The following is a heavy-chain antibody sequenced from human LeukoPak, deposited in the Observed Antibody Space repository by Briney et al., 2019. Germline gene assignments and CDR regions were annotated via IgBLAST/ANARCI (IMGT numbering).Heavy chain of an antibody. J-gene: IGHJ3*02. CDR1: GGSISSYY. Sequence: SETLSLTRTVSGGSISSYYWSWIRQPPGKGLEWIGYIYYSGSTNYNPSLKSRVTISVDTSKNQFSLKLSSVTAADTAVYYCARTVDAFDIWGQGTMVTVSS. CDR2: IYYSGST. V-gene: IGHV4-59*01. CDR3: ARTVDAFDI.